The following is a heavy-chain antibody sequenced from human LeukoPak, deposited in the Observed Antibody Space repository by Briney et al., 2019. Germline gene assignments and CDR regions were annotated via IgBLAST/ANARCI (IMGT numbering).Heavy chain of an antibody. Sequence: TGGSLRLSCAASGFTVSSDYMSWVRQAPGKGLEWVSVIYTGGSTYYADSVKGRFTISRDTSKNTLHLQMNSLRAEDTAVYYCARGTSTVSAGYYWGQGTLVTVPS. V-gene: IGHV3-53*01. J-gene: IGHJ4*02. D-gene: IGHD6-19*01. CDR3: ARGTSTVSAGYY. CDR2: IYTGGST. CDR1: GFTVSSDY.